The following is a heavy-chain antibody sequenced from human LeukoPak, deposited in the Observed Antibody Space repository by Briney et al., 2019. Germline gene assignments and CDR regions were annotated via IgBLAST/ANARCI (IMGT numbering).Heavy chain of an antibody. Sequence: SVKVSCKASGGTFSSYAISWVRQAPGQGLEWMGRIIPILGIANYAQKFQGRVTITADKSTSTAYMELSSLRSEDTAVYYCARDRTHITMIVXAQIEXXGMDVWGQGTXVTVSS. CDR2: IIPILGIA. D-gene: IGHD3-22*01. CDR3: ARDRTHITMIVXAQIEXXGMDV. V-gene: IGHV1-69*04. CDR1: GGTFSSYA. J-gene: IGHJ6*02.